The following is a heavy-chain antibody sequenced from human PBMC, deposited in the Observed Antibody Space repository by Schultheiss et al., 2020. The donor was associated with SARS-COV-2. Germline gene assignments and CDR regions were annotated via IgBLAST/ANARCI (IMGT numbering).Heavy chain of an antibody. CDR1: GFIFSDSP. CDR2: VRNKAYKYAT. V-gene: IGHV3-73*01. Sequence: GESLKISCAASGFIFSDSPIHWVRQASGRGLEWLGLVRNKAYKYATAYTASVKGRFTISRDESKNTAYLQMNSLKTEDTAVYYCTPMTTVTNWGQGTLVTVSS. CDR3: TPMTTVTN. D-gene: IGHD4-17*01. J-gene: IGHJ4*02.